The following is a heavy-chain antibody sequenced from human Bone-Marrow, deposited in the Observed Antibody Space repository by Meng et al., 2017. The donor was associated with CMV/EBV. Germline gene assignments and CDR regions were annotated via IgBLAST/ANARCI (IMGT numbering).Heavy chain of an antibody. Sequence: ASVKVSCKASGYTFTGYFMHWVRQAPGQGLEWMGWISAYNGNTNYAQKLQGRVTMTTDTSTSTAYMELSRLRSDDTAVYYCARSSWENWYFNPWGRDTLVTVSS. CDR1: GYTFTGYF. V-gene: IGHV1-18*04. D-gene: IGHD6-13*01. CDR3: ARSSWENWYFNP. CDR2: ISAYNGNT. J-gene: IGHJ2*01.